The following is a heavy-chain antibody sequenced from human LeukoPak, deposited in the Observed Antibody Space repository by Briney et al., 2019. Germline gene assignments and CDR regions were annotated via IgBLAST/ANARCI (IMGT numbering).Heavy chain of an antibody. CDR2: IYYSGST. J-gene: IGHJ4*02. D-gene: IGHD4-17*01. CDR3: ARERTTALDY. CDR1: GGSLSSYY. V-gene: IGHV4-59*01. Sequence: SETLSLTCTVSGGSLSSYYWSWIRQPPGKGLEWIGYIYYSGSTNYNPSLKSRVTISVDTSKNQFSLKLSSVTAADTAVYYCARERTTALDYWGQGTLVTVSS.